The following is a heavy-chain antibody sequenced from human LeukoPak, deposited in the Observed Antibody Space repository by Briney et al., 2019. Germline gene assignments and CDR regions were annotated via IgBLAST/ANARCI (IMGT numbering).Heavy chain of an antibody. Sequence: GGSLRLSCAASGFTFSRYGMHWVRQAPGKGLEWVAFIRYDESDKKYKGSVKGRFTVSKDNSKNTLSLQMHSLRVEDTAVYYCATHYYASGNYYNPIFYWGQGALVTVSS. J-gene: IGHJ4*02. CDR1: GFTFSRYG. CDR3: ATHYYASGNYYNPIFY. D-gene: IGHD3-10*01. CDR2: IRYDESDK. V-gene: IGHV3-30*02.